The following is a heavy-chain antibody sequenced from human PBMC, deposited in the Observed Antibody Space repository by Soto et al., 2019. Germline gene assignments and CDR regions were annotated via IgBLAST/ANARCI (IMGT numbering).Heavy chain of an antibody. CDR3: ATNYYDSSGYWDYFDY. D-gene: IGHD3-22*01. J-gene: IGHJ4*02. V-gene: IGHV1-69*13. CDR1: GGTFSSYA. CDR2: IIPIFGTA. Sequence: ASVKVSCKASGGTFSSYAISWVRQAPGQGLEWMGGIIPIFGTANYAQKFQGRVTITADESTSTAYMELSSLRSEDTAVYYCATNYYDSSGYWDYFDYWGQGTLVTVSS.